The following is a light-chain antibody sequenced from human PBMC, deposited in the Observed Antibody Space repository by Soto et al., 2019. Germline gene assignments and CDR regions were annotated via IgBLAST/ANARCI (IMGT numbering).Light chain of an antibody. V-gene: IGLV2-14*01. CDR2: EVN. CDR1: SSDVGGYNY. J-gene: IGLJ3*02. CDR3: SSYTSSTLWV. Sequence: QSVLTQSASVSGSPGQSITISCTGTSSDVGGYNYVSWYQQHPGKAPKLMIYEVNSRPSGVSNRFSGSKSGNTASLTISGLQAEDEADYYCSSYTSSTLWVFGGGTQLTVL.